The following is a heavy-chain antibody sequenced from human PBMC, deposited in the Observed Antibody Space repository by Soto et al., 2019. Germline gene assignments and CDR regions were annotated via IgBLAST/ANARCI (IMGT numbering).Heavy chain of an antibody. CDR2: INPSGGTT. CDR1: GYTFTSHY. J-gene: IGHJ6*02. CDR3: ARDRTKYYYYYDMDV. V-gene: IGHV1-46*01. Sequence: ASVKVSCKASGYTFTSHYIHWVRQAPGQGPEWMAMINPSGGTTSYAQKFQGRVTMTRDTSTSTVYMELSSLRSEDTAVYYCARDRTKYYYYYDMDVRGPGTTVTVSS. D-gene: IGHD1-1*01.